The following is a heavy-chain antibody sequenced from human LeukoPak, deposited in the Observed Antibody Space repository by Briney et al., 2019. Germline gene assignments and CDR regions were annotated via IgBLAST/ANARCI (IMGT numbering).Heavy chain of an antibody. Sequence: PETLSLTCTVSGGSISSYYWSWIRQPAGKGLEWIGRIYTSGSTNYNPSLKSRVTMSVDTPKNQFSLKLSSLTAADTAVYYCARVGTYTSSWYRFKYFDYWGQGTLVTVSS. CDR3: ARVGTYTSSWYRFKYFDY. V-gene: IGHV4-4*07. CDR1: GGSISSYY. J-gene: IGHJ4*02. CDR2: IYTSGST. D-gene: IGHD6-13*01.